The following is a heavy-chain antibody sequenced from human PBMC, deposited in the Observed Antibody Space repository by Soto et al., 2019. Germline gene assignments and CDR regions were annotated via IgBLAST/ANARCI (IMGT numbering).Heavy chain of an antibody. CDR2: IWYDGSNK. Sequence: QVQLVESGGGVVQPGRSLRLSCAASGFTFSSYGMHWVRQAPGKGLEWVVVIWYDGSNKYYADSVKGRFTISRDNSKNTLYLQMNSLRAEDTAVYYCARDGGDYVPLDYWGQGTLVTVSS. J-gene: IGHJ4*02. D-gene: IGHD4-17*01. CDR1: GFTFSSYG. CDR3: ARDGGDYVPLDY. V-gene: IGHV3-33*01.